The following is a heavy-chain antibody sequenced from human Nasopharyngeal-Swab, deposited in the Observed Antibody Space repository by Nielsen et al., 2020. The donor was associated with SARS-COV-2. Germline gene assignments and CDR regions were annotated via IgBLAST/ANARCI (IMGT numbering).Heavy chain of an antibody. CDR1: GFTFDDYT. Sequence: GESLKISCAASGFTFDDYTMHWVRQAPGKGLEWVSLISWDGGSTYYADSVKGRFTISRDNSKNSLYLQMNSLRTEDTALYYCAKDGGDIVVVPAVFFDYWGQGTLVTVSS. CDR2: ISWDGGST. D-gene: IGHD2-2*01. J-gene: IGHJ4*02. V-gene: IGHV3-43*01. CDR3: AKDGGDIVVVPAVFFDY.